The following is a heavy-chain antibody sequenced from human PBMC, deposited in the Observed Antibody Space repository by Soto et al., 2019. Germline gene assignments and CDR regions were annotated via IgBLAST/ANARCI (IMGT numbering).Heavy chain of an antibody. J-gene: IGHJ6*02. CDR1: CGNIRSGDYY. CDR3: ARDHYVYDILTGYGYYYGMDV. Sequence: SQPHPLTNTVSCGNIRSGDYYWSWIRKPPGKGLEWIGYIYYSGSTYYNPSLKSRVTISVDTSKNQFSLKLSSVTAADTAVYYCARDHYVYDILTGYGYYYGMDVWGQGTTVTVS. V-gene: IGHV4-30-4*01. D-gene: IGHD3-9*01. CDR2: IYYSGST.